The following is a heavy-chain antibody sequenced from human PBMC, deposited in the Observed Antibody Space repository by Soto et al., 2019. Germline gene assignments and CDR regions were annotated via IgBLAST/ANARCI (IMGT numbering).Heavy chain of an antibody. CDR2: IGGGVDDT. CDR1: GFTFSNYA. Sequence: GWSLRRSYAASGFTFSNYAMRCFRHAPGKGPACVSGIGGGVDDTYYADSVKGRFIISRDNSKSTLSLQMNGLRAEDTAVYYCAKDRMNHNSVWDPFDSWGQGRIVTVS. D-gene: IGHD2-15*01. V-gene: IGHV3-23*01. J-gene: IGHJ3*01. CDR3: AKDRMNHNSVWDPFDS.